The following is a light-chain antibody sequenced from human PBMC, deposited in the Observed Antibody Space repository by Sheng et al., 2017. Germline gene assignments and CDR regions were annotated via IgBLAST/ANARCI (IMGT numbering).Light chain of an antibody. CDR3: VLYLGSGIWE. V-gene: IGLV8-61*01. J-gene: IGLJ3*02. Sequence: QTVVTQEPSFSVSPGGTVTLTCGLSSGSVFTSYYPSWYQQTPGQAPRTLIYSTNTRSSGVPDRFSGSILGSKAALTITGAQADDECFYYCVLYLGSGIWEFGGGTKLTVL. CDR2: STN. CDR1: SGSVFTSYY.